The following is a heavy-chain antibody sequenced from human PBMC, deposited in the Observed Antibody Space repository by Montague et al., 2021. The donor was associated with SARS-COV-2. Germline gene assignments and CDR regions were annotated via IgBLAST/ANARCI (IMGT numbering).Heavy chain of an antibody. V-gene: IGHV4-59*01. Sequence: SETLSLTCTVSGGPISSNYWSWIRQPPGKGLEWIGYIYYSWSTNYIPSLKSRVTISVDKTKNQFSLKLSPVTAADTAVNYCAREVSGSYYNGWFDPWGQGTLVTVSS. CDR1: GGPISSNY. CDR3: AREVSGSYYNGWFDP. J-gene: IGHJ5*02. D-gene: IGHD3-10*01. CDR2: IYYSWST.